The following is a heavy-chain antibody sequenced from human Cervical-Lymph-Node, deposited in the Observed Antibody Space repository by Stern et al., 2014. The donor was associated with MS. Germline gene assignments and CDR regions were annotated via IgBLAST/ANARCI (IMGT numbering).Heavy chain of an antibody. CDR2: INPKSGGT. CDR3: ARDRTATGYSSGWYPSD. J-gene: IGHJ1*01. Sequence: QVQLVESGAEVKKPGASVQVSCKASGYIFTGYYMHWVRQAPGPGLEWMGWINPKSGGTSYAQKFQGRVTMTRDTSISTAYMELTRLTSDDTAVYYCARDRTATGYSSGWYPSDWAQGSLVTVSS. CDR1: GYIFTGYY. D-gene: IGHD6-19*01. V-gene: IGHV1-2*02.